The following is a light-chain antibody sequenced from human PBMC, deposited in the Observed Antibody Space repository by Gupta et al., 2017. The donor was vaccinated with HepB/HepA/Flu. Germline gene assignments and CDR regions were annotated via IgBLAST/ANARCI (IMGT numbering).Light chain of an antibody. CDR3: RSWESSLSAGV. CDR1: NSNIGNNY. V-gene: IGLV1-51*02. J-gene: IGLJ2*01. Sequence: QSVLTQPPSVSAAPGQKVTISCSGSNSNIGNNYVSWYQQLPGTAPKLLIYENNKRPSGIPDRFSGSKSGTSATLGITGLQTGDEADYYCRSWESSLSAGVFGGGTKLTVL. CDR2: ENN.